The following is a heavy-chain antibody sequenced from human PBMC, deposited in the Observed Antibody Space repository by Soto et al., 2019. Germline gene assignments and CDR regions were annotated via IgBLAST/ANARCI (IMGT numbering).Heavy chain of an antibody. J-gene: IGHJ6*02. Sequence: GGSLRLSCLASGFTFSDFAMTWVRHVPGRGLEWVASLDGAGGSTYYAESVRGRFSISRDNFQNTLFLHMKRLTVDDTAIYYCAAPRDEYGSGVSWFTYGMDIWGQGTTGTVS. D-gene: IGHD3-10*01. V-gene: IGHV3-23*01. CDR2: LDGAGGST. CDR1: GFTFSDFA. CDR3: AAPRDEYGSGVSWFTYGMDI.